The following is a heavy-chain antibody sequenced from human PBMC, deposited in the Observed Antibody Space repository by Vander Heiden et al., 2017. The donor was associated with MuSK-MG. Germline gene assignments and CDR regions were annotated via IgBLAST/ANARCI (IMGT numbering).Heavy chain of an antibody. J-gene: IGHJ3*02. Sequence: QAQVVESGGGVVQPGRSLSLSCSASGFPFSRCGLHWVRQAPGKGLEWVTMIWYDGSNKYYIDSVKGRFIISRDNSKNTVYLQMNSLRAEDTAVYYCARGSPGDGGRDALDIWGQGTMVTVSS. CDR2: IWYDGSNK. CDR1: GFPFSRCG. CDR3: ARGSPGDGGRDALDI. V-gene: IGHV3-33*01. D-gene: IGHD7-27*01.